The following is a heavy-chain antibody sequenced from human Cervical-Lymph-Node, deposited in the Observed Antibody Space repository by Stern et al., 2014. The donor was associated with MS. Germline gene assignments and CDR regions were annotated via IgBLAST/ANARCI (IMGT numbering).Heavy chain of an antibody. J-gene: IGHJ3*02. Sequence: EVQLVESGGGLVKPGGSLRLSCAASGFSFGDYTLNWVRQAPGKGLEWVSSISSSGKYIYYADSVKGRFTISKDNAKNSLYLQMNSLRDEDTAVYYCARDRGWKQWDAFDIWGQGTMVTVSS. CDR2: ISSSGKYI. CDR3: ARDRGWKQWDAFDI. D-gene: IGHD2-15*01. CDR1: GFSFGDYT. V-gene: IGHV3-21*01.